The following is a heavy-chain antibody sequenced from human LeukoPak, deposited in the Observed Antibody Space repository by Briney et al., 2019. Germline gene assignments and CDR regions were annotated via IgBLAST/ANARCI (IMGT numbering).Heavy chain of an antibody. CDR3: ARGAMITFGGVVFDY. Sequence: PSETLSLTCTVSGGSISSYYWSWIRQPPGKGLEWIGYIYYSGSTNYNPSLKSRVTISVDTSKNQFSLKLSSVTAADTAVYYCARGAMITFGGVVFDYWGQGTLVTVSS. CDR1: GGSISSYY. D-gene: IGHD3-16*01. J-gene: IGHJ4*02. CDR2: IYYSGST. V-gene: IGHV4-59*01.